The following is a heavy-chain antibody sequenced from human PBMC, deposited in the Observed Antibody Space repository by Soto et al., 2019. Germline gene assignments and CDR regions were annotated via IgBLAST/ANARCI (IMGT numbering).Heavy chain of an antibody. V-gene: IGHV3-21*06. Sequence: GGSLRLSCATSGFTFSSFDMDWVRQAPGKGLEWVSSIHRASTYIYYADSVRGRFTTSRDNAKSSLYLQMNSLTVEDTAVYYCARRAVTTYHFFDYWGQGALVTVYS. D-gene: IGHD4-17*01. CDR1: GFTFSSFD. CDR2: IHRASTYI. J-gene: IGHJ4*02. CDR3: ARRAVTTYHFFDY.